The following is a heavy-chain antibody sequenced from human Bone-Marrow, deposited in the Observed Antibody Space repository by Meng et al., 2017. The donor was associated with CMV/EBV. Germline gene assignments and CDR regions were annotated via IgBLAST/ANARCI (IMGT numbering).Heavy chain of an antibody. J-gene: IGHJ4*02. Sequence: GLTFSSYGMSWVRQAPGKGLEWVSSIGASAGGTYYADSVKGRFTISRDNARNTLYLQMNSLRAEDTAVYYCAKYSAVGERLYYFDYWGQGTLVTVSS. CDR2: IGASAGGT. V-gene: IGHV3-23*01. CDR3: AKYSAVGERLYYFDY. CDR1: GLTFSSYG. D-gene: IGHD2-21*01.